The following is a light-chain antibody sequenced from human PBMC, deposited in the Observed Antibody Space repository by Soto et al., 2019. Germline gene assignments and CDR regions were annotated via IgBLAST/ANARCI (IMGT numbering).Light chain of an antibody. CDR2: DVS. Sequence: QSALTQPRSVSGSPGQSVTISCTGTSSDVGNYNYVSWYQQHPGKAPKLMIYDVSKRPSGVPDRFSGSKSGNTASLTISGLQAEDDADYYCCSYAGNYYVFGTGTKITVL. V-gene: IGLV2-11*01. CDR3: CSYAGNYYV. CDR1: SSDVGNYNY. J-gene: IGLJ1*01.